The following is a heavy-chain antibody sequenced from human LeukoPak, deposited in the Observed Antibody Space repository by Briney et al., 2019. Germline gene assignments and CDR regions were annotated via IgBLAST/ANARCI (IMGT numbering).Heavy chain of an antibody. V-gene: IGHV4-39*01. CDR3: ARHGSTDYFDY. Sequence: SETLSLTCAVSGGSISSTTSYWGWIRQPPGKGLEWLGRIYYSGSTFYNPSLKSRVTISVDTSKNQFSLRLSSETAADTAVYYCARHGSTDYFDYWGQGTLVTVSS. CDR2: IYYSGST. CDR1: GGSISSTTSY. D-gene: IGHD2-2*03. J-gene: IGHJ4*02.